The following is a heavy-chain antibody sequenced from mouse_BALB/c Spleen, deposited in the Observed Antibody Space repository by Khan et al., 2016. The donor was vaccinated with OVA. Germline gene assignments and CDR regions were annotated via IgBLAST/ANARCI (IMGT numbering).Heavy chain of an antibody. CDR2: ISYDGSN. D-gene: IGHD1-1*01. CDR3: ARGGAVVPYWYFDV. J-gene: IGHJ1*01. Sequence: EVQLQESGPGLVKPSQSLSLTCSVTGYSITSGYRWNWIRQFPGNKLEWMGCISYDGSNDYNPSLKNRISITRDTSKNQFFLRLNSVTTEDTGTYYCARGGAVVPYWYFDVWGAVTTVTVSS. V-gene: IGHV3-6*02. CDR1: GYSITSGYR.